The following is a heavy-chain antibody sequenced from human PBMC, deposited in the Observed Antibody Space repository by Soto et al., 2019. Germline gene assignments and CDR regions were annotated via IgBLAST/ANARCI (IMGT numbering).Heavy chain of an antibody. J-gene: IGHJ6*02. CDR3: AKYGCSTTTCYSYYYYYGMDV. CDR2: GGST. Sequence: GGSTYYADSVKGRFTISRDNSKNTLYLQMNSLRAEDTAVYYCAKYGCSTTTCYSYYYYYGMDVWGQGTTVTVSS. D-gene: IGHD2-2*01. V-gene: IGHV3-23*01.